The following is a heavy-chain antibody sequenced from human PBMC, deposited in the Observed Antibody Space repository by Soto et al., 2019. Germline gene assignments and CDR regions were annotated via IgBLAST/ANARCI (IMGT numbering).Heavy chain of an antibody. CDR3: VHSRCGGDCLQSYSSHYYYGMDI. D-gene: IGHD2-21*02. CDR2: IYWDGDR. Sequence: QITLKESGPTLVKPTQTLTLTCTFSGFSLSTGGMGVGWIRQPPGKALEWLALIYWDGDRRYRPSLMSRLTIAKETSKNQLDLTMTNMDPVDTATYYCVHSRCGGDCLQSYSSHYYYGMDIWGQGTTVTVSS. J-gene: IGHJ6*02. CDR1: GFSLSTGGMG. V-gene: IGHV2-5*02.